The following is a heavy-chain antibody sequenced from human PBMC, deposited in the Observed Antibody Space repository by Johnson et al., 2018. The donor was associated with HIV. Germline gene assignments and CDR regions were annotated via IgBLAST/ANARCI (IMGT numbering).Heavy chain of an antibody. D-gene: IGHD3-22*01. CDR1: VFTFSTYA. CDR2: ISGGGGST. Sequence: VQLVESGGGLVQPGGSLRLSCAASVFTFSTYAMSWVRQAPGRGLEWVSAISGGGGSTYYADSVKGRFTISRDNSKNTLYLEMNSLRAEDTAVYYCAKDTGAYYDTFLAFDIWGQGTMVTVSS. J-gene: IGHJ3*02. V-gene: IGHV3-23*04. CDR3: AKDTGAYYDTFLAFDI.